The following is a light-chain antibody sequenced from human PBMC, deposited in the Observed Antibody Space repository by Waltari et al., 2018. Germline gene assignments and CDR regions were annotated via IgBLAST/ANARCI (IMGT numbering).Light chain of an antibody. V-gene: IGKV1-39*01. Sequence: IQMTHSPSSLSTSVGDTVTITCRASEPITNYLNWYQQKPGKGPKLLIYGASSLQSGVPSRFSGSGYGTEVTLTISNLQTEDFATYYCQQNYNFPTFGQGTRLEIK. CDR3: QQNYNFPT. CDR1: EPITNY. CDR2: GAS. J-gene: IGKJ5*01.